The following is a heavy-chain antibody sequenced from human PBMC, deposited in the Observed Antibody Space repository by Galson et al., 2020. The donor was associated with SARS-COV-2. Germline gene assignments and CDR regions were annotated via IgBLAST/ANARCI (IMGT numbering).Heavy chain of an antibody. D-gene: IGHD3-10*01. Sequence: ASVKVSCKASGYTFTSYGISWVRQAPGQGLEWMGWISAYNGNTNYAQKLQGRVTMTTDTSTSTAYMELRSLRSDDTAVYYCARVSDWFRDGFGELSPYNWCDPWGQGTLVTVSS. V-gene: IGHV1-18*01. CDR1: GYTFTSYG. CDR3: ARVSDWFRDGFGELSPYNWCDP. CDR2: ISAYNGNT. J-gene: IGHJ5*02.